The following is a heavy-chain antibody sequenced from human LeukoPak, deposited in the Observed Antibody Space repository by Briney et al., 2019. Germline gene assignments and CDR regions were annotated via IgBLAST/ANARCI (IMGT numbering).Heavy chain of an antibody. CDR1: GFTFDDYA. CDR2: ISWNSGSI. V-gene: IGHV3-9*01. CDR3: AKDIASEAFDI. Sequence: PGGSLRLSCAASGFTFDDYAMHWVRQAPGKGLEWVSGISWNSGSIGYADSVKGRSTISRDDAKNSLYLQMNSLRAEDTALYYCAKDIASEAFDIWGQGTMVTVSS. J-gene: IGHJ3*02.